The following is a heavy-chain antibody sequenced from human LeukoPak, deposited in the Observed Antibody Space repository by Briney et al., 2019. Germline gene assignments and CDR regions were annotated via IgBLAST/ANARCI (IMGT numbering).Heavy chain of an antibody. J-gene: IGHJ6*03. CDR1: GFTFSSYA. Sequence: GGSLRLSCAVSGFTFSSYAMSWVRQAPGKGLEWVSTIPDSGGSTYYADSVKGRFTISRDNSKNMLYLQMNSLRTEDTAVYYCWTNPPGGGWPKPRSSYYLDVWGKGTPVTVSS. CDR2: IPDSGGST. CDR3: WTNPPGGGWPKPRSSYYLDV. D-gene: IGHD2-15*01. V-gene: IGHV3-23*01.